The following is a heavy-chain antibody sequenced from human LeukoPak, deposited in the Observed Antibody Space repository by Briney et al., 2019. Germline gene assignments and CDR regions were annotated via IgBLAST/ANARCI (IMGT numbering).Heavy chain of an antibody. CDR1: GFTFSSYA. CDR3: ASSGSYSYYSDY. Sequence: GGSLRLSCAASGFTFSSYAMSWVRQAPGKGLEWVSAISGSGGSTYYADSVKGRFTISRDNSKNTLYLQMNSLRAEDTAVYYCASSGSYSYYSDYWGQGTLVTVSS. D-gene: IGHD1-26*01. CDR2: ISGSGGST. V-gene: IGHV3-23*01. J-gene: IGHJ4*02.